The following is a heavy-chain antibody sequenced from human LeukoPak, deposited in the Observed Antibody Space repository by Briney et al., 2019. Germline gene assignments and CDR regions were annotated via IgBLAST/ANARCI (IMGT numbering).Heavy chain of an antibody. Sequence: GASVKVSCKASGYTFTSYGISWVRQAPGQGLEWMGWISAYNGNTNYAQKLQGRVTMTTDTSTSTAYMELRSLRSDDTAVYYCARLLWFGELLGSWFDPWGQGTLVTVSS. J-gene: IGHJ5*02. CDR2: ISAYNGNT. D-gene: IGHD3-10*01. CDR1: GYTFTSYG. CDR3: ARLLWFGELLGSWFDP. V-gene: IGHV1-18*01.